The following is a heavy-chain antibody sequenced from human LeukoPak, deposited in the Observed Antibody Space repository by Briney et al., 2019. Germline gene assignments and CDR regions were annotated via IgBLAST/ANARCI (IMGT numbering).Heavy chain of an antibody. J-gene: IGHJ4*02. CDR3: ASGRSGSYYNEGDY. Sequence: KTSETLSLTCAVSGGSFTTYYWSWIRQPAGKGLEWIGRIYTSGSTNYNPSLKSRVTISVDTSKNQFSLKLSSVTAADTAVYYCASGRSGSYYNEGDYWGQGTLVTVSS. D-gene: IGHD3-10*01. V-gene: IGHV4-4*07. CDR2: IYTSGST. CDR1: GGSFTTYY.